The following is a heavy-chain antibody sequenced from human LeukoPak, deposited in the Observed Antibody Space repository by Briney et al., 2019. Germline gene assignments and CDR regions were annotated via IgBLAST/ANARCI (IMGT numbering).Heavy chain of an antibody. CDR1: GFTFSGYA. CDR2: IYSSDTT. Sequence: GGSLRLSCAASGFTFSGYAMNWVRQAPGKGLEWVSHIYSSDTTYADSVKGRFAISRDNAKNSLYLQMNSLRDEDTAVYYCARDLHYAFDIWGQGTMVTASS. V-gene: IGHV3-48*02. J-gene: IGHJ3*02. CDR3: ARDLHYAFDI. D-gene: IGHD3-10*01.